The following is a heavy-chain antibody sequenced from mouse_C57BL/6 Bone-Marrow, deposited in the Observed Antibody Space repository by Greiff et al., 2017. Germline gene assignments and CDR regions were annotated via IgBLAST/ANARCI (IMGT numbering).Heavy chain of an antibody. V-gene: IGHV1-81*01. CDR1: GYTFTSYG. D-gene: IGHD1-1*01. Sequence: QVHVKQSGAELARPGASVKLSCKASGYTFTSYGISWVKQRTGQGLEWIGEIYPRSGNTYYNEKFKGKATLTADKSSSTAYMELSSLTSEDSAVYFCARDYYVWRDYWGQGTSVTVSA. J-gene: IGHJ4*01. CDR3: ARDYYVWRDY. CDR2: IYPRSGNT.